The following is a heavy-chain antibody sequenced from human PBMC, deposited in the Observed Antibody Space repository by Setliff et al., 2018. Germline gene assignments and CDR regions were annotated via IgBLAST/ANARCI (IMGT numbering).Heavy chain of an antibody. CDR1: GDSISDAS. CDR3: ARGGTYRYFDY. Sequence: ETLSLTCTVSGDSISDASIMAWIRQPPGKGLEFIGYVFYNGAAKYGPSLKSRVTMSVDTSKTQFSLKLNSMTTADTAVHYCARGGTYRYFDYWGQGALVTVSS. CDR2: VFYNGAA. V-gene: IGHV4-59*01. J-gene: IGHJ4*02.